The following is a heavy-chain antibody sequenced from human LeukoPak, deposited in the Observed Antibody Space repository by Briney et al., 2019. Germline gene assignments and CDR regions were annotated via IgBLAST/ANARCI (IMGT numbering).Heavy chain of an antibody. CDR1: GFTFSSYS. D-gene: IGHD2-21*02. J-gene: IGHJ6*03. CDR2: ISSSSSYI. Sequence: GGSLRLSCAASGFTFSSYSMNWVRQAPGKGLEWVSSISSSSSYIYYADSVKGRFTISRDNAKNSLYLQMNSLRAEDTAVYYCAKGSKELLFTRDHYMDVWGKGTTVTISS. V-gene: IGHV3-21*01. CDR3: AKGSKELLFTRDHYMDV.